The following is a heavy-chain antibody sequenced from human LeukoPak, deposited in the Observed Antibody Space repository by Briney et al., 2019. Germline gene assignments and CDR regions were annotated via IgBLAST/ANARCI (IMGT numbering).Heavy chain of an antibody. CDR2: IYTSGST. D-gene: IGHD6-19*01. CDR1: GGSTSSYY. CDR3: ARDLLSSSGWYYFDY. J-gene: IGHJ4*02. Sequence: SETLSLTCTVSGGSTSSYYWSWIRQPVGKGLEWIGRIYTSGSTNYNPSLKSRVTISVDKSKNQFSLKLSSVTAADTAVYYCARDLLSSSGWYYFDYWGQGTLVTVSS. V-gene: IGHV4-4*07.